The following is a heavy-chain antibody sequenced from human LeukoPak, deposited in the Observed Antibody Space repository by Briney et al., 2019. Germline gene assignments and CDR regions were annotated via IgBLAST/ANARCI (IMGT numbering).Heavy chain of an antibody. CDR1: GGSIGGAGSY. CDR2: IYSTGST. J-gene: IGHJ4*02. V-gene: IGHV4-31*03. D-gene: IGHD6-19*01. CDR3: ALQRGYDSGGTGSFDS. Sequence: PSETLSLTCSLSGGSIGGAGSYWTWIRQRPGKDLDWIGYIYSTGSTSFNPSLRSRVSMSVDTSENQFSLRLSSVTAADRGVYFCALQRGYDSGGTGSFDSWGQGILVTVSS.